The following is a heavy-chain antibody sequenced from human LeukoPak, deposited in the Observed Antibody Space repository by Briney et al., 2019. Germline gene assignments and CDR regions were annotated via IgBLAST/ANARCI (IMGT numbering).Heavy chain of an antibody. CDR3: ARARTQLVQPFDY. CDR2: ISSSSSYI. Sequence: GGSLRLSGAASGLTFSSYSMNWVRQAPGKGLEWVSSISSSSSYIYYADSVKGRFTISRDNAKNSLYLQMNSLRAEDTAVYYCARARTQLVQPFDYWGQGTLVTVSS. J-gene: IGHJ4*02. D-gene: IGHD6-13*01. CDR1: GLTFSSYS. V-gene: IGHV3-21*01.